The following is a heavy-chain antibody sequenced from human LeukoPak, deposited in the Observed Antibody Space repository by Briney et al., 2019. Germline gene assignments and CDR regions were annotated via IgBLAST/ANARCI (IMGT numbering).Heavy chain of an antibody. Sequence: SETLSLTCAVYGGSFSGYYWSWIRQPPGKGLEWIGEINHSGSTNYNPSLKSRVTISVDTSKNQFSLKLSSVTAADTAVYYCARGDYRAYSWFDPWGQGTLVTVSS. D-gene: IGHD4-11*01. J-gene: IGHJ5*02. CDR3: ARGDYRAYSWFDP. CDR1: GGSFSGYY. CDR2: INHSGST. V-gene: IGHV4-34*01.